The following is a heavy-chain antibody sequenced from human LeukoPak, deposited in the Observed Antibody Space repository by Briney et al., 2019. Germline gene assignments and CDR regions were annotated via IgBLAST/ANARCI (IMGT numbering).Heavy chain of an antibody. CDR3: ARLHLVSSGWYPMADS. CDR1: GGSFSGYY. V-gene: IGHV4-34*01. J-gene: IGHJ4*02. D-gene: IGHD6-19*01. Sequence: TSETLSLTCAVYGGSFSGYYWSWIRQPPGKGLEWTGEINHSGSTNYTPSLKSRVTISVDTSKNQFSLKLSSVTAADTAVYYCARLHLVSSGWYPMADSWGQGTLVTVSS. CDR2: INHSGST.